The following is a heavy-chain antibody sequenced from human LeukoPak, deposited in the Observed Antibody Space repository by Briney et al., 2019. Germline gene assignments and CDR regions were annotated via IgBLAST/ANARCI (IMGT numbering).Heavy chain of an antibody. CDR1: GFTFSSYW. J-gene: IGHJ6*03. V-gene: IGHV3-7*01. CDR3: ARDPTGYSYGIYYYYYMDV. Sequence: GGSLRLSCAASGFTFSSYWMSWVRQAPGKGQEWVANIKQDGSEKYYVDSVKGRFTISRDNAKNSLYLQMNSLRAEDTAVYYCARDPTGYSYGIYYYYYMDVWGKGTTVTVSS. CDR2: IKQDGSEK. D-gene: IGHD5-18*01.